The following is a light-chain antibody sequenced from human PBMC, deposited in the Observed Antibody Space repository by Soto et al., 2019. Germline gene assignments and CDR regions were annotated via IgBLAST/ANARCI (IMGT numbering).Light chain of an antibody. Sequence: QSVLTQPPSASGTPGQRVTISCSGSGSNIGSNYVYWYQQLPGAAPKLLIYKNNQRPSGVPDRFSGSKSGTSASLASSGLRSEDEADYYCAAWDDSLKVFGGGTKLTVL. CDR2: KNN. V-gene: IGLV1-47*01. CDR3: AAWDDSLKV. CDR1: GSNIGSNY. J-gene: IGLJ2*01.